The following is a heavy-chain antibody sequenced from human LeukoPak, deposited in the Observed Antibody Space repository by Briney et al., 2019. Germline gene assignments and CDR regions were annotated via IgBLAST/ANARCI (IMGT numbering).Heavy chain of an antibody. CDR3: ARDRGIVVVPDAFDI. Sequence: GGSLRLSCAASGFTFSSYAMHWVRQAPGKGLEWVAVISYDGSNKYYADSVKGRFTISRDNSKNTLYLQMNSLRAEDTAVYYCARDRGIVVVPDAFDIWGQGTMVTVSS. CDR1: GFTFSSYA. J-gene: IGHJ3*02. D-gene: IGHD3-22*01. CDR2: ISYDGSNK. V-gene: IGHV3-30*04.